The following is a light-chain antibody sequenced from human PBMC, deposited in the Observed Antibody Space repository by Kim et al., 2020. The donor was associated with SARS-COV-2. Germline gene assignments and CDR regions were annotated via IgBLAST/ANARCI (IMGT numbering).Light chain of an antibody. J-gene: IGKJ2*01. Sequence: VSPGEGATLSCSASQSVSNYLAWYQQKPGQAPRLLMYGASTRATGIPARFTGSGSGTEFTLTISSLQSEDFTFYYCQQYYDWPPYTFGQGTKLEI. V-gene: IGKV3-15*01. CDR3: QQYYDWPPYT. CDR1: QSVSNY. CDR2: GAS.